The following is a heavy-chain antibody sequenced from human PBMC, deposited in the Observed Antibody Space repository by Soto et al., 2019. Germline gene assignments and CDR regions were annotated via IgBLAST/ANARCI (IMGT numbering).Heavy chain of an antibody. J-gene: IGHJ4*02. Sequence: EVQLVESGGGLVQPGGSLRLPCAATGFTVSSNYMSWVRQAPGKGLEWVSVIYSGGSTYYADSVKGRFTISRHNSKNTLYLQMNSLRAEDTAVYYCARERCSRTSCYGDYWGQGTLVTVSS. CDR3: ARERCSRTSCYGDY. CDR2: IYSGGST. V-gene: IGHV3-53*04. D-gene: IGHD2-2*01. CDR1: GFTVSSNY.